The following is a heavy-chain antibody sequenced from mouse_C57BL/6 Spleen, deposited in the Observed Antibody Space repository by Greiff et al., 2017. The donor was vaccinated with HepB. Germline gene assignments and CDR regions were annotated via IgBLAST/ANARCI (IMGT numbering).Heavy chain of an antibody. CDR1: GFTFSDYY. Sequence: EVNVVESEGGLVQPGSSMKLSCTASGFTFSDYYMAWVRQVPEKGLEWVANINYDGSSTYYLDSLKSRFIISRDNAKNILYLQMSSLKSEDTATYYCARGGYGSSRYFDYWGQGTTLTVSS. CDR3: ARGGYGSSRYFDY. D-gene: IGHD1-1*01. V-gene: IGHV5-16*01. CDR2: INYDGSST. J-gene: IGHJ2*01.